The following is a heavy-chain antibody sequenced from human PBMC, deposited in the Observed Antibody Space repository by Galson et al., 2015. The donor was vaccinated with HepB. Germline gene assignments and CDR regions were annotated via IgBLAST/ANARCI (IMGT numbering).Heavy chain of an antibody. CDR2: INPSGGST. CDR3: ARGGHSSGYYFGWFDP. D-gene: IGHD3-22*01. Sequence: SVKVSCKASGYTFTSYYMHWVRQAPGQGLEWMGIINPSGGSTSYAQKFQGRVTMTRDTSTSTVYMELSSLRSEDTAVYYCARGGHSSGYYFGWFDPWGQGTLVTVSS. CDR1: GYTFTSYY. V-gene: IGHV1-46*03. J-gene: IGHJ5*02.